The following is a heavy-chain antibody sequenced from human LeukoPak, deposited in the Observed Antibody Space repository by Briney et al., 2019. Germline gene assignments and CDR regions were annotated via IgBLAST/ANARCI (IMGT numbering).Heavy chain of an antibody. CDR2: INPSGDTT. Sequence: ASVKVSCKASGNTFTNYFLHWVRQAPGQGLEWMGIINPSGDTTAYAQKLRGRVTMTRDTSTSTVFMEVSSLGSEDTAMYYCASRLQGGSPWYFNYWGQGTLVTVSS. J-gene: IGHJ4*02. CDR3: ASRLQGGSPWYFNY. D-gene: IGHD1-26*01. V-gene: IGHV1-46*01. CDR1: GNTFTNYF.